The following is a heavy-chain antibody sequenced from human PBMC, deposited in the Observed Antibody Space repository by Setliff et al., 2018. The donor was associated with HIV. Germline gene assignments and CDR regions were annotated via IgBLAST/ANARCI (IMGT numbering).Heavy chain of an antibody. D-gene: IGHD3-10*01. CDR3: ARSIHGGGSEPFDT. V-gene: IGHV4-4*07. CDR1: GASLQSYY. CDR2: IYYVGWS. Sequence: SETLSLTCSVSGASLQSYYWSWIRQPAGKGLQWIGRIYYVGWSKYNPSLEDRVTMSVDTSNNQFSLSLRFVTAADTAIYYCARSIHGGGSEPFDTWGQGILVTSPQ. J-gene: IGHJ5*02.